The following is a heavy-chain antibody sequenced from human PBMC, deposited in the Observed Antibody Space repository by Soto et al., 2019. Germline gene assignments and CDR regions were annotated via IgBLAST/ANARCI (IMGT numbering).Heavy chain of an antibody. CDR1: ELPFSSYA. D-gene: IGHD3-9*01. CDR3: ARDLREYDDILTGYYIGYYGMDG. Sequence: GGSLVLSSAASELPFSSYAVHLVSSAPGKGLEWVAVISYDGSNKYYADSVKGRFTSSRDNAKNTLYLQMNSLRAEDTAVYYCARDLREYDDILTGYYIGYYGMDGWGQGTKVTVSS. V-gene: IGHV3-30-3*01. CDR2: ISYDGSNK. J-gene: IGHJ6*02.